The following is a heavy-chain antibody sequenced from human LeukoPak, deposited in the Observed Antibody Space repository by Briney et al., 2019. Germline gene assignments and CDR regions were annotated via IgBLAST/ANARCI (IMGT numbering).Heavy chain of an antibody. CDR1: GFTFDDYA. V-gene: IGHV3-9*01. D-gene: IGHD2-15*01. CDR2: ISWNSGSI. J-gene: IGHJ3*02. Sequence: GGSLRLSCAASGFTFDDYAMHWVRQAPGKGLEWVSGISWNSGSIGYADSVKGRFTISRDNAKNSLYLQMNSLRAEDTALYYCAKGIAPTWGCSGGSCYLGAFDIWGQGTMVTVSS. CDR3: AKGIAPTWGCSGGSCYLGAFDI.